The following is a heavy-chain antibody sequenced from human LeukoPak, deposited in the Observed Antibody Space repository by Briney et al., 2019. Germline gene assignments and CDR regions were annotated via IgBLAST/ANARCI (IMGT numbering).Heavy chain of an antibody. V-gene: IGHV1-69*13. Sequence: ASVKVSCKASGGTFSSYATSWVRQAPGQGLEWMGGIIPIFGTANYAQKFQDRVTITADESTSTAYMELSSLRSEDTAVYYCASISSGYYLDYFDYWGQGTLVTVSS. CDR1: GGTFSSYA. CDR3: ASISSGYYLDYFDY. CDR2: IIPIFGTA. J-gene: IGHJ4*02. D-gene: IGHD3-22*01.